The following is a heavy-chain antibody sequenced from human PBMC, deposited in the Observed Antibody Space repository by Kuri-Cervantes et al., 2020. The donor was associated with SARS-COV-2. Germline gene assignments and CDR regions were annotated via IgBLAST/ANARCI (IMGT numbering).Heavy chain of an antibody. CDR2: ISGRGVST. D-gene: IGHD6-19*01. CDR1: GFTFSSYA. V-gene: IGHV3-23*01. CDR3: ARDPAVAGYFDY. Sequence: GESLKISCAASGFTFSSYAMSWVRQAPGKGLEWVSVISGRGVSTHYADSVKGRFTISRDNSKNTLYLQMNSLRAEDTAVYYCARDPAVAGYFDYWGQGTLVTVSS. J-gene: IGHJ4*02.